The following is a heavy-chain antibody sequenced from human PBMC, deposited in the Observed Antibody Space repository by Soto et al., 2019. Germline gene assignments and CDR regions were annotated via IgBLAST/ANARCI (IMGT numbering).Heavy chain of an antibody. V-gene: IGHV3-7*03. CDR2: IKKDGSET. CDR3: ASGAGWELEY. Sequence: EVRLVESGGGLVQPGGSLRLSCAASGFTFSTYWMNWVRQAPGMGLEWVAIIKKDGSETHYVDSVKGRFTISRDNAKNSVFLQMNSLGADDTTVYYCASGAGWELEYWGQGALVTVSS. J-gene: IGHJ4*02. CDR1: GFTFSTYW. D-gene: IGHD1-26*01.